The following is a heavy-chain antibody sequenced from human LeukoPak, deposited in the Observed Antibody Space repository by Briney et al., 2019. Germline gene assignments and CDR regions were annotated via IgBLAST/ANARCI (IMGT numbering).Heavy chain of an antibody. V-gene: IGHV3-66*01. CDR3: ARDPDGYRQGHHFDY. Sequence: PGGSLRLSCAASGFTVSSNYMSWVRQAPGKGLEWVSVIYSGGSTYYADSVKGRFTISRDNSKNTLYLQMNSLKAEHTAVYYCARDPDGYRQGHHFDYWGQGTLVTVSS. CDR1: GFTVSSNY. D-gene: IGHD5-18*01. CDR2: IYSGGST. J-gene: IGHJ4*02.